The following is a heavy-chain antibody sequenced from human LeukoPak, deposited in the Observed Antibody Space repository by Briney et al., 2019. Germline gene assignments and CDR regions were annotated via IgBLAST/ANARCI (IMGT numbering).Heavy chain of an antibody. Sequence: GGSLRLSCAASGFTFDDYAMHWVRHAPGKGWVGGSGIIWDIASIAYTVSVKGRFTVARDNAKNSLYLQRNSLRVEATALYYCAKDGYFSGSSAIDYWGEGTLVTVPS. CDR2: IIWDIASI. CDR1: GFTFDDYA. V-gene: IGHV3-9*01. CDR3: AKDGYFSGSSAIDY. D-gene: IGHD3-22*01. J-gene: IGHJ4*02.